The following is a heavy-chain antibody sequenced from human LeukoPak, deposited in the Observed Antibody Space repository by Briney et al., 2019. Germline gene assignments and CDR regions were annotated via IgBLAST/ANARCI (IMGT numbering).Heavy chain of an antibody. CDR3: ARGKIPITFGGVIASPYNWFDP. CDR2: INHSGST. V-gene: IGHV4-34*01. D-gene: IGHD3-16*02. CDR1: GGSFSGYY. J-gene: IGHJ5*02. Sequence: SETLSLTCAVYGGSFSGYYWSWIRQPPGKGLEWIGEINHSGSTNYNPSLKSRVTISVDTSKNQFSLKLSSVTAADTAVYYCARGKIPITFGGVIASPYNWFDPWGQGTLVTVSS.